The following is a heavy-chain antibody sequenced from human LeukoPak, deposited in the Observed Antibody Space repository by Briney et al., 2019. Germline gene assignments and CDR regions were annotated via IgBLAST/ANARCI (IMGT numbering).Heavy chain of an antibody. CDR2: ISAYNGNT. J-gene: IGHJ4*02. CDR1: GYTFTSYG. CDR3: ARFPDPRQKWLTTRLDY. V-gene: IGHV1-18*01. D-gene: IGHD3-22*01. Sequence: GASVKVSCKASGYTFTSYGISWVRQAPGQGLEWMGWISAYNGNTNYAQKLQGRVTMTTDTSTSTAYMELRSLRSDDTAVYYCARFPDPRQKWLTTRLDYWGQGTLVTVSS.